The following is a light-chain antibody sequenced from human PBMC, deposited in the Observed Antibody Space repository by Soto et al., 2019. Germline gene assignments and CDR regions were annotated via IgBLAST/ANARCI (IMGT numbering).Light chain of an antibody. Sequence: QSVLTQPPSASGSPGQSVTISCTGTSSDVGGYNYVSWYQQHPGKAPKLMIYEVSKRPSGVPDRFSGSKSGNTASLTVSGLQAEYEGDYYCSSYAGSNDVVFGGGTKLTVL. CDR3: SSYAGSNDVV. V-gene: IGLV2-8*01. J-gene: IGLJ2*01. CDR1: SSDVGGYNY. CDR2: EVS.